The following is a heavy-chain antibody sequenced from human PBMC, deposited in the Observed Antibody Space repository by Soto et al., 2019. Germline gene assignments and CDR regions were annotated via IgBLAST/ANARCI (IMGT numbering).Heavy chain of an antibody. J-gene: IGHJ4*02. CDR1: GGSFSGYF. CDR3: ARGLAYDRPITVAEPFDS. V-gene: IGHV4-34*02. D-gene: IGHD6-19*01. Sequence: QVQLQQWGAGMLKASETLSLTCVVSGGSFSGYFWTWIRPSPGRGLEWIGEISHSGSRNYNPAFQSRVIISVDSSNNHDSLKLSSVTAADSATYFCARGLAYDRPITVAEPFDSWGQGTLVTVSS. CDR2: ISHSGSR.